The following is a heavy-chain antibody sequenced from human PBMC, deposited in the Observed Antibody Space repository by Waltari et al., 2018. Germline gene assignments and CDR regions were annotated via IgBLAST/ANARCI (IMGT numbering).Heavy chain of an antibody. J-gene: IGHJ4*02. D-gene: IGHD5-18*01. CDR3: TSPSPAGYIGYYFDY. V-gene: IGHV4-34*01. CDR2: IDQSGGT. Sequence: QVRLHQWGAGLLRPSETLSLTCAVYGGSFSGYSWTWLRQSPGKGLEWIGEIDQSGGTNYNPSLKSRVTISIATSKNHFSLKVSSVTAADTALYYCTSPSPAGYIGYYFDYWGQGTLVTVSS. CDR1: GGSFSGYS.